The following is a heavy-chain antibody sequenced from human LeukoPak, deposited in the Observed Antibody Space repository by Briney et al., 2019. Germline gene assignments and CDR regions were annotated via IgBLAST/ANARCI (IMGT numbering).Heavy chain of an antibody. J-gene: IGHJ6*02. V-gene: IGHV3-33*01. CDR3: ARVWAISGDYYYYGMDV. D-gene: IGHD2-21*01. CDR1: GFTFSSYG. Sequence: PGGSLRLSCAASGFTFSSYGMHWVRQAPGKGLEWVAVIWYDGSNKYYADSVKGRFTISRDNSKNTLYLQMNSLRAEDTAVYYCARVWAISGDYYYYGMDVWGQGTTVTVSS. CDR2: IWYDGSNK.